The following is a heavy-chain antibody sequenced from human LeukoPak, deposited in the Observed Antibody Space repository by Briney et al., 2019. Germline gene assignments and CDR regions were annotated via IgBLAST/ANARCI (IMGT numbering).Heavy chain of an antibody. Sequence: PSETLSLTCTVSAGAINNYYWNWIRQAPGKGLEWIGYIRYTYTANSNYNPSLKSRVTISLDTSKSQFSLRLSSVTAADTAVFYCARGVPVYGSGAYHSSELDSWGQGTLVTVSS. D-gene: IGHD3-10*01. CDR1: AGAINNYY. CDR2: IRYTYTANS. V-gene: IGHV4-59*01. CDR3: ARGVPVYGSGAYHSSELDS. J-gene: IGHJ4*02.